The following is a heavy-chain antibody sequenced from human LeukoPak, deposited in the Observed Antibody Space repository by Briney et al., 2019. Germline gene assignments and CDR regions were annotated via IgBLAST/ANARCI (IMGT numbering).Heavy chain of an antibody. CDR3: ALIDYYNNALVY. J-gene: IGHJ4*02. V-gene: IGHV4-59*01. Sequence: SETLSLTCSVSGGSINSYYWSWIRQPPGKGLEWIGYIYYSGSTNYSPSLKSRVSISIDTSKNQFSLNLRSVTAADTAVFYCALIDYYNNALVYWGQGTLVTVSS. CDR1: GGSINSYY. D-gene: IGHD3-10*01. CDR2: IYYSGST.